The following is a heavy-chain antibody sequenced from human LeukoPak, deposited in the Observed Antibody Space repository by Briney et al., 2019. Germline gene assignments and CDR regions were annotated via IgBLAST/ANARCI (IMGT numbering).Heavy chain of an antibody. CDR1: GFTFGSYG. V-gene: IGHV3-33*01. CDR2: IWYGGSNK. D-gene: IGHD3-22*01. J-gene: IGHJ4*02. Sequence: PGGSLRLSCAASGFTFGSYGMHWVRQAPGKGLEWVAVIWYGGSNKYYADSVKGRFTISRDNSKNTLYLQMNSLRAEDTAVYYCARDPTYYYDSSGYFWSYYFDYWGQGTLVTVSS. CDR3: ARDPTYYYDSSGYFWSYYFDY.